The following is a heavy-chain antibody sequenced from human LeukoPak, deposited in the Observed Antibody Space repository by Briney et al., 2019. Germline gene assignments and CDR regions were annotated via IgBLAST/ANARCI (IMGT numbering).Heavy chain of an antibody. CDR1: GGSISSYY. D-gene: IGHD2-2*02. Sequence: PSETLSLTCTVSGGSISSYYWSWIRQPAGKGLEWIGRIYTSGSTNYNPSLKSRVTRSVDTSKNQFSLKLSSVTAADTAVYYCARTRTGYCSSTSCYTTNFDYWGQGTLVTVSS. V-gene: IGHV4-4*07. J-gene: IGHJ4*02. CDR3: ARTRTGYCSSTSCYTTNFDY. CDR2: IYTSGST.